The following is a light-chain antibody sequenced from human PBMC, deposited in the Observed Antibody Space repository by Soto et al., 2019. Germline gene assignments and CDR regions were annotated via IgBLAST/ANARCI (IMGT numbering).Light chain of an antibody. J-gene: IGKJ3*01. Sequence: EIVLTQSPGTLSLSPGERATLSCRASQSVSSNNFAWYQQKPGQAPRLLIYGASSRATDIPDRFSGSGSGTDFTLSINRLEPEDFAVFYCQQYGSLPFTFGPGTKVDIK. CDR1: QSVSSNN. V-gene: IGKV3-20*01. CDR3: QQYGSLPFT. CDR2: GAS.